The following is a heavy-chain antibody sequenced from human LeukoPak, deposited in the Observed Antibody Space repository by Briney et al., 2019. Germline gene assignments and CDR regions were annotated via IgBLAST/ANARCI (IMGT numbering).Heavy chain of an antibody. CDR2: ISNSGSTI. CDR1: GFTFSSYE. CDR3: AREGYDFWSGYRYYYMDV. V-gene: IGHV3-48*03. Sequence: GGSLSLSCAASGFTFSSYEMNWVRQAPGKGLEWVSYISNSGSTIYYTDSVKGRFTISRDNAKNTLYLQMNSLRAEDTAVYYCAREGYDFWSGYRYYYMDVWGKGTTVTVSS. D-gene: IGHD3-3*01. J-gene: IGHJ6*03.